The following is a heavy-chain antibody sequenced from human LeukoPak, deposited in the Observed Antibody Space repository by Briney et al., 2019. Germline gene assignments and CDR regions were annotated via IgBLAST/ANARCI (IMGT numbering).Heavy chain of an antibody. CDR1: GYTFTSYG. J-gene: IGHJ5*02. Sequence: GASVKVSCKASGYTFTSYGISWVRQAPGQGLEWMGWISAYNGNTNYAQKLQGRVTMTTDTSTSTAYMELSRLRSDDTAVYYCARVGLEMATIWSWFDPWGQGTLVTVSS. D-gene: IGHD5-24*01. CDR3: ARVGLEMATIWSWFDP. CDR2: ISAYNGNT. V-gene: IGHV1-18*01.